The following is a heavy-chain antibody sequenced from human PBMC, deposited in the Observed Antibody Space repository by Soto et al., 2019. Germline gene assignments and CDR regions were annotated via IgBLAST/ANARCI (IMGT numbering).Heavy chain of an antibody. CDR2: ISYDGSNK. CDR1: GFTFTDYG. CDR3: AKDTYYHDSSGYYVFDY. D-gene: IGHD3-22*01. Sequence: QVQLVESGGGVVQPGRSLRPSCADSGFTFTDYGMHWVRQAPGKGLEWVAVISYDGSNKNYADSVKGRFTISRDNSKNTLYLQMNSLRAEDTAVYYCAKDTYYHDSSGYYVFDYWGQGTLVTVSS. V-gene: IGHV3-30*18. J-gene: IGHJ4*02.